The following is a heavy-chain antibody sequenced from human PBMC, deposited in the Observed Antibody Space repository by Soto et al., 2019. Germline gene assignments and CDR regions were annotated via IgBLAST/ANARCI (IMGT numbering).Heavy chain of an antibody. CDR2: ISGSGGST. CDR1: GFTFSSYA. CDR3: AKALYYYDSSGYYHGAFDY. J-gene: IGHJ4*02. D-gene: IGHD3-22*01. Sequence: PGGSLRLSCAASGFTFSSYAMSWVRQAPGKGLEWVSAISGSGGSTYYADSVKGRFTISRDNSKNTLYLQMNSLRAEDTAVYYCAKALYYYDSSGYYHGAFDYWGQGTLVTVSS. V-gene: IGHV3-23*01.